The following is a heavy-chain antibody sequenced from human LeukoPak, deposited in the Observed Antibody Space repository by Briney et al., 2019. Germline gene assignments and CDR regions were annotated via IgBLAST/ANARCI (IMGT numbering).Heavy chain of an antibody. CDR3: ARVAYYDFWSGYYDY. Sequence: SETLSLTCTVSGGSISSYYWSWIRQPPGKGLEWIGYIYYSGSTYYNPSLKSRVTISVDTSKNQFSLKLSSVTAADTAVYYCARVAYYDFWSGYYDYWGQGTLVTVSS. CDR1: GGSISSYY. CDR2: IYYSGST. D-gene: IGHD3-3*01. V-gene: IGHV4-59*08. J-gene: IGHJ4*02.